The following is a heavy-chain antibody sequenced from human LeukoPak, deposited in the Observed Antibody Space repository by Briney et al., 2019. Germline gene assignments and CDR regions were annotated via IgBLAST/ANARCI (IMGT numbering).Heavy chain of an antibody. V-gene: IGHV1-69*06. CDR2: IIPIFGTA. CDR3: ATSPSGYLAFDY. J-gene: IGHJ4*02. D-gene: IGHD3-3*01. CDR1: GGTFSSYA. Sequence: SVKVSCKASGGTFSSYAISWVRQAPGQGLEWMGGIIPIFGTANYAQKFQGRVTMTEDTSTDTAYMELSSLRSEDTAVYYCATSPSGYLAFDYWGQGTLVTVSS.